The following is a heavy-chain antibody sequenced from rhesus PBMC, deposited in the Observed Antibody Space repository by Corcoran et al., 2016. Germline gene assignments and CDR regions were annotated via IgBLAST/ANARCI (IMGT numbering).Heavy chain of an antibody. V-gene: IGHV4-169*01. CDR2: IFGSGTT. D-gene: IGHD5-24*01. CDR3: ARTLGNYFDL. J-gene: IGHJ4*01. Sequence: QLQLQESGPGLVKPSETLSLTCGVSGGPSSSTYWTWIRQAPGKGLEWIGYIFGSGTTNYNPSLKGRVTLSVDTSKTQLSLKLRSVTAADTAVYYCARTLGNYFDLWGQGVLVTVSS. CDR1: GGPSSSTY.